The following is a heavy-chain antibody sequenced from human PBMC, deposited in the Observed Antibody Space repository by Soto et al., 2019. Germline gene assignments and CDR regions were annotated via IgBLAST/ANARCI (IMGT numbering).Heavy chain of an antibody. CDR3: EKTPHSSGWLRGSFDI. J-gene: IGHJ3*02. CDR1: GFTFSSYS. CDR2: ISASGGST. V-gene: IGHV3-23*01. D-gene: IGHD6-19*01. Sequence: GGSLRLSCAASGFTFSSYSMNWVRQAPGKGLEWVSAISASGGSTYYADSVKGRFTISRDNSENTLYLQINSLRAEDTATYYCEKTPHSSGWLRGSFDIWGQGTMVNVS.